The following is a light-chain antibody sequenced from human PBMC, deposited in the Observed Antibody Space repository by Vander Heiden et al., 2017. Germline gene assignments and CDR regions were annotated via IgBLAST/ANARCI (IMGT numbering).Light chain of an antibody. CDR2: DAS. J-gene: IGKJ4*01. CDR3: QQRSNWPALT. CDR1: QSVSSY. Sequence: EIVLTQSPATLSLSPGERATLSCRASQSVSSYLAWYQQKPGQAPRLLIYDASNRATGIPARFSGSRYGTDFTLTISSLEPEDFAVYYCQQRSNWPALTFGGGTKVEIK. V-gene: IGKV3-11*01.